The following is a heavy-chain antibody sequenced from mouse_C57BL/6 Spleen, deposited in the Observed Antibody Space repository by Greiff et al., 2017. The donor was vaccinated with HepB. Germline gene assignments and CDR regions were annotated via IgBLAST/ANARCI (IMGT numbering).Heavy chain of an antibody. CDR1: GYTFTSYW. CDR3: ARGSLWEDAMDY. CDR2: INPSNGGT. D-gene: IGHD1-1*02. V-gene: IGHV1-53*01. J-gene: IGHJ4*01. Sequence: QVQLQQSGTELVKPGASVKLSCKASGYTFTSYWMHWVKQRPGQGLEWIGNINPSNGGTNYNEKFKSKATLTVDKSSSTAYMQLSSLTSEDSAVYYCARGSLWEDAMDYWGQGTSVTVSS.